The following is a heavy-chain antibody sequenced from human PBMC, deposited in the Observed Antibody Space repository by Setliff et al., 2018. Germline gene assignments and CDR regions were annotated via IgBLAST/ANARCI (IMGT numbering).Heavy chain of an antibody. CDR2: IKSKTDGGTT. V-gene: IGHV3-15*01. CDR3: TTIYPQWLVMGEGYYFDY. CDR1: GFTLSSYA. Sequence: PGGSLRLSCSASGFTLSSYAMTWVRQAPGKGLEWVGRIKSKTDGGTTDYAALVKGRFTISRDDPKNTLYLQMNSLKTEDTAVYYCTTIYPQWLVMGEGYYFDYWGQGTLVTVSS. D-gene: IGHD6-19*01. J-gene: IGHJ4*02.